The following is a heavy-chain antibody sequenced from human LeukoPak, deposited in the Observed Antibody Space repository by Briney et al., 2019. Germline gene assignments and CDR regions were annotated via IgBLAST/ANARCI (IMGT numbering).Heavy chain of an antibody. Sequence: ASVKVSCKASGYTFTSYYMHWVRQAPGQGLEWMGIFNPSGGSTSYAQKFQGRVTMTEDTSTDTAYMELSSLRSEDTAVYYCATISDITMIVGRNYYGMDVWGQGTTVTVSS. D-gene: IGHD3-22*01. J-gene: IGHJ6*02. CDR3: ATISDITMIVGRNYYGMDV. V-gene: IGHV1-46*01. CDR2: FNPSGGST. CDR1: GYTFTSYY.